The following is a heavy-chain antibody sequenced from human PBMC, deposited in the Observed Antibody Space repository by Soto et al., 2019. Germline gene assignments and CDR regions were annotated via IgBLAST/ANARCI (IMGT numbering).Heavy chain of an antibody. Sequence: GASVKVSCKASGYTFTSYGISWVRQAPGQGLEWMGWISAYNGNTNYAQKLQGRVTMTTDTSTSTAYMELRSLRSDDTAVYYCASIDRGYCSGGSCYGNDYWGQGTLVTVSS. V-gene: IGHV1-18*01. CDR3: ASIDRGYCSGGSCYGNDY. J-gene: IGHJ4*02. CDR2: ISAYNGNT. D-gene: IGHD2-15*01. CDR1: GYTFTSYG.